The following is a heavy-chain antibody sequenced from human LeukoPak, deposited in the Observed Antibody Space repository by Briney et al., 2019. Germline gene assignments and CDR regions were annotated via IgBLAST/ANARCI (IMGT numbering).Heavy chain of an antibody. J-gene: IGHJ5*02. Sequence: PSQTLSLTCIVSGGSISSSRLYWGWIRQLPGQGLEWIGTIYYSGSTYYNPSLKSRVTISVDTSKNQFSLRLSSVTAADTAVYFCARHDEDGSGNNWFDPWGQGTLVTVSS. V-gene: IGHV4-39*01. CDR3: ARHDEDGSGNNWFDP. CDR2: IYYSGST. CDR1: GGSISSSRLY.